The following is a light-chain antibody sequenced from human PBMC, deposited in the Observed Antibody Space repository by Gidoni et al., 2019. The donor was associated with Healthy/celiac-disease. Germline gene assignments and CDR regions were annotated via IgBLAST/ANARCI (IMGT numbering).Light chain of an antibody. Sequence: DIQMTQSPSSLSASVGDRVTITCRASQSISSYLNWYQQKPGKAPKLLSYAVSSLQSGVPSRFSGRGSGTDFTLTISSLQPEDFATYYCQQSYSTLFTFGPGTKVDIK. CDR2: AVS. J-gene: IGKJ3*01. CDR1: QSISSY. V-gene: IGKV1-39*01. CDR3: QQSYSTLFT.